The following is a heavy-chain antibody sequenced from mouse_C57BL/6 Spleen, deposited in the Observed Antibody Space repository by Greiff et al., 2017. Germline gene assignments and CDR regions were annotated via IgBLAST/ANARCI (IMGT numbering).Heavy chain of an antibody. D-gene: IGHD1-1*01. CDR2: IDPSDSYT. J-gene: IGHJ4*01. Sequence: QVQLQQPGAELVMPGASVKLSCKASGYTFTSYWMHWVKQRPGQGLEWIGEIDPSDSYTNYNQKFKGKSTLTVDKSSSTAYMQRSSLTSGESAVYYGARGRGGSSRSCAMGYWGQGTSVTVSS. V-gene: IGHV1-69*01. CDR1: GYTFTSYW. CDR3: ARGRGGSSRSCAMGY.